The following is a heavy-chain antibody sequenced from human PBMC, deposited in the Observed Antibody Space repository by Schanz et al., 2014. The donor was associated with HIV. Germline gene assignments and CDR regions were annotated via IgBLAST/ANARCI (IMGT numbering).Heavy chain of an antibody. CDR1: GFTFNNYA. Sequence: EVQLLESGGGLVQPGGSLRLSCAASGFTFNNYAMSWVRQAPGKGLEWVSVISGSGRSTYYAESVKGRFTVSRDISKNTVYLQMSSLRSADTAVYYCAKDGGGLRFYNWFDPWGQGILVTVSS. D-gene: IGHD2-15*01. CDR2: ISGSGRST. CDR3: AKDGGGLRFYNWFDP. J-gene: IGHJ5*02. V-gene: IGHV3-23*01.